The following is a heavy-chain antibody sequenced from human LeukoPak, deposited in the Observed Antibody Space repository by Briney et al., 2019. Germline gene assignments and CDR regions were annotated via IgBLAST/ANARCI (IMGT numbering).Heavy chain of an antibody. CDR1: GFTFSSYS. CDR2: ISSSSSYI. D-gene: IGHD3-16*02. V-gene: IGHV3-21*01. J-gene: IGHJ4*02. CDR3: ARWAYDYVWGSYHDG. Sequence: GGSLRLSCAASGFTFSSYSMNWVRQAPGKGLEWVSSISSSSSYIYYADSVKGRFTISRDNAKNSLYLQMNSLRAEDTAVYYCARWAYDYVWGSYHDGWGQGTLVTVSS.